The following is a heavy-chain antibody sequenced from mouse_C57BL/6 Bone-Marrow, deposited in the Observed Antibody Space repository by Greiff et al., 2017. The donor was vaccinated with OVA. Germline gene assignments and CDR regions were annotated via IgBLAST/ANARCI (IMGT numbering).Heavy chain of an antibody. CDR2: INPSSGYT. CDR1: GYTFTSYW. V-gene: IGHV1-7*01. D-gene: IGHD2-1*01. CDR3: ARLVLPLYAMDY. J-gene: IGHJ4*01. Sequence: VQGVESGAELAKPGASVKLSCKASGYTFTSYWMHWVKQRPGQGLEWIGYINPSSGYTKYNQKFKDKATLTADKSSSNAYMQLSSLTYEDSAVYYCARLVLPLYAMDYWGQGTSVTVSS.